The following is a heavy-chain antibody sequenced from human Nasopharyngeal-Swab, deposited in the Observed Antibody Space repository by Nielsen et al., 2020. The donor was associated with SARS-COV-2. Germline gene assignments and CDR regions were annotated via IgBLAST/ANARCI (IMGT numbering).Heavy chain of an antibody. V-gene: IGHV3-30*05. CDR1: GFTFRIYG. J-gene: IGHJ6*03. D-gene: IGHD1-26*01. CDR3: AKGLRVGSAYYFYYYMDV. Sequence: GESQKISCATSGFTFRIYGMHWVRQAQGKGLEWVAVTSFDGSNKSYADSVKCRFTISKDYAQNTLYLHMSSLRSEDTAVYYCAKGLRVGSAYYFYYYMDVWGKGTTVTVSS. CDR2: TSFDGSNK.